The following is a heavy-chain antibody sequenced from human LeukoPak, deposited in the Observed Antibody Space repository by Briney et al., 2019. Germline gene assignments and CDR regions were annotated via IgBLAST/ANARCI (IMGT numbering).Heavy chain of an antibody. V-gene: IGHV1-2*02. J-gene: IGHJ4*02. Sequence: ASVKVSCKASGYTFTGYYMHWVRQAPGQGLEWMGWINPSSGGTNYAQKFQGRLTMTRDMSTSTVYMELSTLRSGDTAVYYCARLCSADTCLDSWGQGTLVTVSS. D-gene: IGHD2-15*01. CDR1: GYTFTGYY. CDR3: ARLCSADTCLDS. CDR2: INPSSGGT.